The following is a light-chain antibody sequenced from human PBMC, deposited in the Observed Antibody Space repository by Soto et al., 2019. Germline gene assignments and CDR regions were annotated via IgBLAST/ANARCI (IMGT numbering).Light chain of an antibody. V-gene: IGKV1-5*03. J-gene: IGKJ1*01. Sequence: IQMTQSPSTLYASVGDRVTITCRASQSIGIWLAWYQQKQGTAPRFLIYKPSSLESGVPSRFSVSVYGTELTLTISSLQPDDFSTYYCQQYNDYSWTFGQGTKVEIK. CDR3: QQYNDYSWT. CDR2: KPS. CDR1: QSIGIW.